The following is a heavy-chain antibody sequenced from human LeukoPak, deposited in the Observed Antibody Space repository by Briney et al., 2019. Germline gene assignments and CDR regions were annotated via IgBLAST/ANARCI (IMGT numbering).Heavy chain of an antibody. J-gene: IGHJ4*02. V-gene: IGHV3-53*01. CDR1: GFTVSSNY. D-gene: IGHD6-19*01. CDR2: IYSGGGT. CDR3: ARGPGIAVAGMDY. Sequence: PGGSLRLSCAASGFTVSSNYMSWVRQAPGKGLEWVSVIYSGGGTFYADSVKGRFTISRDNSKNTLYLQMNNLRVEDTAVYYCARGPGIAVAGMDYWGQGTLVTVSS.